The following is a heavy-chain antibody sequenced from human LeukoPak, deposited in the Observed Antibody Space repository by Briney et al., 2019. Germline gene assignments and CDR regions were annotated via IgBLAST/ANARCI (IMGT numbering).Heavy chain of an antibody. Sequence: GWSLRLSCAASGFTFSSYSMNWVRQATGKGLEWVSSISSSSSYIYYADSVKGRFTISRDNAKNSLYLQMNSLRAEDTAVYYCARDSSYYDSSGYGNDYWGQGTLVTVSS. V-gene: IGHV3-21*01. CDR1: GFTFSSYS. CDR2: ISSSSSYI. J-gene: IGHJ4*02. D-gene: IGHD3-22*01. CDR3: ARDSSYYDSSGYGNDY.